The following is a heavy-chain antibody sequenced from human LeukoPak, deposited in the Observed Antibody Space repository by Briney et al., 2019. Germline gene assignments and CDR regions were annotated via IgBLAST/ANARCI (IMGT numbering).Heavy chain of an antibody. Sequence: ASVKVSCKASGGTFSSYSFSWVRQAPGQGLEWMGRIIPILDITNYAQRFQGRVTITADKSTSTAYMELSSLTSEDTAVYYCARNSAGYSSDYYYYWGQGTLVTVSS. J-gene: IGHJ4*02. CDR3: ARNSAGYSSDYYYY. V-gene: IGHV1-69*02. CDR2: IIPILDIT. D-gene: IGHD6-25*01. CDR1: GGTFSSYS.